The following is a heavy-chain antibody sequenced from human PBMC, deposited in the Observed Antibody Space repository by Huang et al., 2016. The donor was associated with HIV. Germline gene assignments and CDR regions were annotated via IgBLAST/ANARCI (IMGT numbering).Heavy chain of an antibody. CDR1: GGTFTTYT. J-gene: IGHJ4*02. CDR2: IIPILGTP. D-gene: IGHD3-22*01. V-gene: IGHV1-69*13. Sequence: QVQLVQSGAEVKKPGSSVKVSCKASGGTFTTYTITWVRQAPGQGLEWMGGIIPILGTPNYAQKFQGRVTITADESTSTAYMELGSLRSEDTAMYYCAREYYYDNSGYYFDYWGQGTLVTVSS. CDR3: AREYYYDNSGYYFDY.